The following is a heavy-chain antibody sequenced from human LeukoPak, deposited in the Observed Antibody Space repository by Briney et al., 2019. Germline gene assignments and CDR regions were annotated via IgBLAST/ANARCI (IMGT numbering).Heavy chain of an antibody. CDR2: INSDGSST. J-gene: IGHJ4*02. CDR3: ARGPSRFLEWLFKMELDY. V-gene: IGHV3-74*01. Sequence: GGPLRLSCAASGFTFSSYWMHWVRQAPGKGLVWVSRINSDGSSTSYADSVKGRFTISRDNAKNTLYLQMNSLRAEDTAVYYCARGPSRFLEWLFKMELDYWGQGTLVTVSS. CDR1: GFTFSSYW. D-gene: IGHD3-3*01.